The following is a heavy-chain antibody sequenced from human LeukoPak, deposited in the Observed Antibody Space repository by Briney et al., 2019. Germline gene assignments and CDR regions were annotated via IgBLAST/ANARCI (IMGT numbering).Heavy chain of an antibody. J-gene: IGHJ6*03. D-gene: IGHD3-3*01. Sequence: SVKVSCKASGGTFNNYAISWVRQAPGQGLEWMGGIIPIFGTPNYAQKFQGRVTITADKSTSTVYMELSSLRSEDTAVFFCAKDSYSDFWSGDNPPPDYYYMDVWGQGTTVAVSS. V-gene: IGHV1-69*06. CDR3: AKDSYSDFWSGDNPPPDYYYMDV. CDR1: GGTFNNYA. CDR2: IIPIFGTP.